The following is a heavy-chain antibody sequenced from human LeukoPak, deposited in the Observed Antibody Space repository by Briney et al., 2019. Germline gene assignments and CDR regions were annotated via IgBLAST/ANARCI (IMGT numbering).Heavy chain of an antibody. V-gene: IGHV1-69*05. J-gene: IGHJ3*02. CDR3: ARHGGITVFGEAQPGGAFDI. Sequence: SVKVSCKASGGTFTSYAISWVRQAPGQGLEWMGGIIPTFGTANYAQKFQGRVTITTGESTSTAYMQLSSLGSEDSAVYYCARHGGITVFGEAQPGGAFDIWGQGTMVTVSS. CDR2: IIPTFGTA. CDR1: GGTFTSYA. D-gene: IGHD3-3*01.